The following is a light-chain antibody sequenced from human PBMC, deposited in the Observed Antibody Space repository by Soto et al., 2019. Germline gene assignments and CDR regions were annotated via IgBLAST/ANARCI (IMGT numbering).Light chain of an antibody. CDR1: AGAVTSGHY. CDR3: LLSYSGARGV. V-gene: IGLV7-46*01. J-gene: IGLJ1*01. CDR2: DTS. Sequence: QAVVTQEPSLIVSPGGTVTLTCGSSAGAVTSGHYPYWFQQKPGQAPRTLIYDTSNKHSWTPARFSGSVLGGKAALTLSGAQPEDEAEYFCLLSYSGARGVFGTGTKVTV.